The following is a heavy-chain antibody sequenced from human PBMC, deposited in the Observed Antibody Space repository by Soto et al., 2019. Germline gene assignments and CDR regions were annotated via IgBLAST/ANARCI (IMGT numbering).Heavy chain of an antibody. V-gene: IGHV3-33*06. D-gene: IGHD5-18*01. J-gene: IGHJ4*02. CDR2: IWYDGSQK. Sequence: GGSLRLSCAASGFTFSSYVMHWVRQAPGKGLEWVATIWYDGSQKYYADFVKGRFTISRDNSKNTRNTMYLQMNSLRAEDTAVYYCAKDQSLDGYSYGFDYWGQGTQVTVSS. CDR1: GFTFSSYV. CDR3: AKDQSLDGYSYGFDY.